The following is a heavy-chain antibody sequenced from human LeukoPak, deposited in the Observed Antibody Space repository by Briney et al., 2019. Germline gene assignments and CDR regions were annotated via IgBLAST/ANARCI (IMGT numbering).Heavy chain of an antibody. D-gene: IGHD3-10*01. CDR2: IYHSGST. V-gene: IGHV4-4*02. J-gene: IGHJ4*02. CDR1: GGSISSSNW. CDR3: AGEGSGSYYNLDY. Sequence: SETLSLTCAVSGGSISSSNWWSWVRQPPGKGLEWIGEIYHSGSTNYNPSLKSRVTISVDKSKNQFSLKLSSVTAVDTAVYYCAGEGSGSYYNLDYWGQGTLVTVSS.